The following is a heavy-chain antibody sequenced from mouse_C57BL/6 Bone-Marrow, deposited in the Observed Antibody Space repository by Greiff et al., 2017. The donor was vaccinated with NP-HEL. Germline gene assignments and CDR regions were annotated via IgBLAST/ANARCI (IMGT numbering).Heavy chain of an antibody. CDR1: GYAFTNYL. Sequence: QVQLKESGAELVRPGTSVKVSCKASGYAFTNYLIEWVKQRPGQGLEWIGVINPGSGGTNYNEKFKGKATLTADKSSSTAYMQLSSLTSEDSAVYFCARGGVTTVVAYYFDYWGQGTTLTVSS. CDR3: ARGGVTTVVAYYFDY. J-gene: IGHJ2*01. D-gene: IGHD1-1*01. V-gene: IGHV1-54*01. CDR2: INPGSGGT.